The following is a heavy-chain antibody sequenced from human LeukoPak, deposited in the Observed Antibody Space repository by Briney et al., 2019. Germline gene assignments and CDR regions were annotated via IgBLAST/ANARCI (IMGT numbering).Heavy chain of an antibody. CDR3: AREGEYYDILTGYSSGNWFDP. CDR2: ISAYNGNT. V-gene: IGHV1-18*01. J-gene: IGHJ5*02. D-gene: IGHD3-9*01. Sequence: ASVKVSCKASGYTFTSYGISWVRQALGQGLEWMGWISAYNGNTNYAQKLQGRVTMTTDTSTSTAYMELRSLRSDDTAVYYCAREGEYYDILTGYSSGNWFDPWDQGTLVTVSS. CDR1: GYTFTSYG.